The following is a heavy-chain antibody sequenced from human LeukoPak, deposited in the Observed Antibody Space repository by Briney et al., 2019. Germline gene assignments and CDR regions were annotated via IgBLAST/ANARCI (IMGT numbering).Heavy chain of an antibody. V-gene: IGHV4-59*01. CDR1: GGSISSYY. J-gene: IGHJ3*02. Sequence: PSETLSLTCTVSGGSISSYYWSWIRQPPGKGLEWIGSIYYSGSTNYNPSLKSRVTISVDTSKNQFSLKLSSVTAADTAVYYCAALYSSSWNDAFDIWGQGTMVTVSS. CDR2: IYYSGST. D-gene: IGHD6-13*01. CDR3: AALYSSSWNDAFDI.